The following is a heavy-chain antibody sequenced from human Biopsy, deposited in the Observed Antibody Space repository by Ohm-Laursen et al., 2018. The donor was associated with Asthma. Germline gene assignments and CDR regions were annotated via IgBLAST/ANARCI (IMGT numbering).Heavy chain of an antibody. CDR1: GGSISSGGSS. V-gene: IGHV4-30-2*01. CDR3: ARVKDGYNFDY. D-gene: IGHD5-24*01. CDR2: IYHSGST. J-gene: IGHJ4*02. Sequence: QTLSLTCAVSGGSISSGGSSWSWLRQPPGKGLEWIGYIYHSGSTYYNPSLKSRVTISVDRSKNQFSLKLSSVTAADTAVYYCARVKDGYNFDYWGQGTLVTVSS.